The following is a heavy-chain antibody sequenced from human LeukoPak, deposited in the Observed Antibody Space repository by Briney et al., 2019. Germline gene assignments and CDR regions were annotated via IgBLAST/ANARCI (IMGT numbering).Heavy chain of an antibody. CDR2: ISTTSDYI. V-gene: IGHV3-21*01. CDR1: GFTFSSYN. D-gene: IGHD3-10*02. J-gene: IGHJ6*04. Sequence: GGSLRLACAASGFTFSSYNMNWVRHAPGKGLEWVSSISTTSDYIYYAGSVKGRFTISRDNAKSSLYLQMNSLRAEDTAVCYCAELGITMIGGVWGKGTTVTISS. CDR3: AELGITMIGGV.